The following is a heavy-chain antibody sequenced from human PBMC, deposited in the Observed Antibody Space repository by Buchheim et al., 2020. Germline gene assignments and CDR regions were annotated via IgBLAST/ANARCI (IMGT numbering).Heavy chain of an antibody. CDR1: GFTFSSYA. CDR2: ISGSGGST. Sequence: EVQLLESGGGLVKPGGSLRLSCAASGFTFSSYAMSWVRQAPGKGLEWVSAISGSGGSTYYADSVKGRFTISRDNSKNTLWLQMNSLRAEDTAVYYCAKRPWVPSAGSGMTYYFDYWGQGTL. CDR3: AKRPWVPSAGSGMTYYFDY. V-gene: IGHV3-23*01. J-gene: IGHJ4*02. D-gene: IGHD3-10*01.